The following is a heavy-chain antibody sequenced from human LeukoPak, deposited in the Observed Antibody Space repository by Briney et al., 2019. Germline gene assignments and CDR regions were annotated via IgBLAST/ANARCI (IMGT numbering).Heavy chain of an antibody. J-gene: IGHJ3*02. CDR2: IHYSGST. Sequence: PSETLSLTCTVSGGSISSPTYYWAWIRQPPGQELEWIKTIHYSGSTYDNPSLKSRFNMSVDTSKNQFFLKLSSVTAADTAVYYCARVREVAATVSAFDIWGQGTVVTVSS. CDR3: ARVREVAATVSAFDI. V-gene: IGHV4-39*01. D-gene: IGHD6-19*01. CDR1: GGSISSPTYY.